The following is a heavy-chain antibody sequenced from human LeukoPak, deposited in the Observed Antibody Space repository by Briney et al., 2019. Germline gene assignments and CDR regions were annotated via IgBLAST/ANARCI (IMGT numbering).Heavy chain of an antibody. V-gene: IGHV1-18*01. Sequence: GASVKVSCKASGYTFTSYGISWVRQAPGQGLEWMGWISAYNGNTNYAQKLQGRVTMTTDTSTSTAYMELRSLRSDDTAVYYCARVAVAGILYYYYMDVWGKGTTVTISS. D-gene: IGHD6-19*01. CDR1: GYTFTSYG. J-gene: IGHJ6*03. CDR3: ARVAVAGILYYYYMDV. CDR2: ISAYNGNT.